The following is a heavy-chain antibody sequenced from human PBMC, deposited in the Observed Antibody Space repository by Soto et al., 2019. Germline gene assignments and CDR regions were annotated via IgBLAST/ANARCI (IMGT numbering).Heavy chain of an antibody. CDR3: ARAPVDTAVRGAVFYGMDV. D-gene: IGHD5-18*01. Sequence: QVQLVQSGAEVKKPGSSVKVSCKASGGTFSSYAISWVRQAPGQGLEWMGGIIPIFGTANYAQKFQGRVTITADESTSTAYMELSSLRSEDTAVYYCARAPVDTAVRGAVFYGMDVWGQGTTVTVSS. V-gene: IGHV1-69*01. CDR2: IIPIFGTA. CDR1: GGTFSSYA. J-gene: IGHJ6*02.